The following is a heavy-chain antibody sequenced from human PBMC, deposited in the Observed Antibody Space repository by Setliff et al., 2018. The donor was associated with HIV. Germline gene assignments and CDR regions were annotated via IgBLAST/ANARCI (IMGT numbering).Heavy chain of an antibody. J-gene: IGHJ4*02. CDR3: ARAHVAARPFDH. CDR1: GDSVSSVGHY. V-gene: IGHV4-31*03. Sequence: SETLSLTCTVSGDSVSSVGHYWSWIRQHPVKGLEWIGYIYYSGTTYYNPSLKSRLTISIDTSKNQFSLKLSSVTAADTAVYYCARAHVAARPFDHWGQGTLVTVSS. D-gene: IGHD6-6*01. CDR2: IYYSGTT.